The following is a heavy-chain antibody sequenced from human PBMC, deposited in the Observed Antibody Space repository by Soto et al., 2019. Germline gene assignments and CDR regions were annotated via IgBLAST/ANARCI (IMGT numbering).Heavy chain of an antibody. J-gene: IGHJ4*02. CDR2: INHSGST. CDR1: GGSFSGYY. CDR3: ARGGTWPTKFDY. Sequence: SETLSLTCAVDGGSFSGYYWSWISQPPGKGLEWIAEINHSGSTNYNPSLKSRVTMSLGTSKNQFSLKVSSVTAADTAVYYCARGGTWPTKFDYWGQGTLVTVSS. V-gene: IGHV4-34*01.